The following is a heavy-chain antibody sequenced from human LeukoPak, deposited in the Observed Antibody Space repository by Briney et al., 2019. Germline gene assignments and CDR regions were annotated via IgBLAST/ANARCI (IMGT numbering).Heavy chain of an antibody. J-gene: IGHJ4*02. V-gene: IGHV1-18*01. Sequence: ASVKVSCKASGGTFNSYAISWVRQAPGQGLEWMGWISAYNGNTNYAQKLQGRVTMTTDTSTSTAYMELRSLRSDDTAVYYCARDRDDYGGNSKFDYWGQGTLVTVSS. CDR2: ISAYNGNT. D-gene: IGHD4-23*01. CDR3: ARDRDDYGGNSKFDY. CDR1: GGTFNSYA.